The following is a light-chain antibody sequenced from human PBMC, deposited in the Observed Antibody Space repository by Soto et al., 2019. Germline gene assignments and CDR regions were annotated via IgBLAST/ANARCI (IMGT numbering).Light chain of an antibody. CDR2: DAS. CDR1: QSVSSY. V-gene: IGKV3-11*01. CDR3: QQRPSWT. J-gene: IGKJ1*01. Sequence: EVVLTQSPATLSLSPGERATLSCRASQSVSSYLAWYQQKPGQAPRLLIYDASNRATGIPARFSGSGSGTDFTLTIGSLGPEAAAVDYCQQRPSWTFGQGTKVEIK.